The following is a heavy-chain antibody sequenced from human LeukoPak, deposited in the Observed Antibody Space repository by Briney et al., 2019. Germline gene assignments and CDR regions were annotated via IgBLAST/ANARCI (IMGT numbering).Heavy chain of an antibody. Sequence: SETLSLTCTVSGGSIGSYYWSWIRQPAGKGLEWIGRIYTSGSTNYNPSLKSRVTMSVDTSKNQFSLKLSSVTAADTAVYYCAREPPRQNWFDPWGQGTLVTVSS. J-gene: IGHJ5*02. CDR3: AREPPRQNWFDP. CDR1: GGSIGSYY. V-gene: IGHV4-4*07. CDR2: IYTSGST.